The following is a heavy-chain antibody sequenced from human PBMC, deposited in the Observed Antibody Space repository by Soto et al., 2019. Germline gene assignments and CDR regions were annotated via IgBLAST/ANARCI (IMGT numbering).Heavy chain of an antibody. CDR1: GGSFSGYY. D-gene: IGHD1-26*01. J-gene: IGHJ2*01. CDR3: ARVFSGASSSYWSFDL. V-gene: IGHV4-34*01. Sequence: SETLSLTCAVYGGSFSGYYWSWIRQPPGKGLEWIGEINHSGSNNYNPSLKSRVTISVDTSKNHFSLKLSSVTAADTAVYSCARVFSGASSSYWSFDLWGRGTLVTVSS. CDR2: INHSGSN.